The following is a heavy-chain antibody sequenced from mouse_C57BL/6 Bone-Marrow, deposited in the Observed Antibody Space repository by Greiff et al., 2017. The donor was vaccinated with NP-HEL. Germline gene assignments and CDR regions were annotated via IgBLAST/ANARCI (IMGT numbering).Heavy chain of an antibody. Sequence: EVQLQQSGPVLVKPGASVKMSCKASGYTFTDYYMNWVKQSHGKSLEWIGVINPYNGGTSYNQKFKGKATLTVDTSSSTAYMELNSLTSEDSAVYYCARSDSSSYWYCGVWGTGTTVTVSS. CDR1: GYTFTDYY. V-gene: IGHV1-19*01. D-gene: IGHD1-1*01. J-gene: IGHJ1*03. CDR2: INPYNGGT. CDR3: ARSDSSSYWYCGV.